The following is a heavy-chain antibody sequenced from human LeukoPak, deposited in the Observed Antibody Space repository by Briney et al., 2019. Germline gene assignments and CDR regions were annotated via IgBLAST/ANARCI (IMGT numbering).Heavy chain of an antibody. V-gene: IGHV4-39*07. CDR2: IYYSGST. J-gene: IGHJ4*02. CDR3: AREQPYYYDSSGYYTPFDY. Sequence: PSETLSLTCTVSGGSISSSSYYWGWIRQPPGKGLEWIGSIYYSGSTYYSPSLKSRVTISVDTSKNQFSLKLSSVTAADTAVYYCAREQPYYYDSSGYYTPFDYWGQGTLVTVSS. D-gene: IGHD3-22*01. CDR1: GGSISSSSYY.